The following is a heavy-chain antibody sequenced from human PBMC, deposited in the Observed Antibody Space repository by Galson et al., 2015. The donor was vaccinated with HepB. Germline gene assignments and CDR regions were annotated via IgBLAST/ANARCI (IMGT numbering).Heavy chain of an antibody. CDR3: ARVKYDFWSGPTLDY. CDR2: INHSGST. CDR1: GGSFSGYY. D-gene: IGHD3-3*01. Sequence: TLSLTCAVYGGSFSGYYWSWIRQPPGKGLEWIGEINHSGSTNYNPSLKSRVTISVDTSKNQFSLKLSSVTAADTAVYYCARVKYDFWSGPTLDYWGQGTLVTVSS. J-gene: IGHJ4*02. V-gene: IGHV4-34*01.